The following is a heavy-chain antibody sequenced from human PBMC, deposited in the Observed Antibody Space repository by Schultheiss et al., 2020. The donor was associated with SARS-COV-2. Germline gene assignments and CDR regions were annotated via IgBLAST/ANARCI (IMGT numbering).Heavy chain of an antibody. CDR3: ARVMRTVTTVRWFDP. J-gene: IGHJ5*02. CDR1: GGSFSGYY. V-gene: IGHV4-34*01. Sequence: SETLSLTCAVYGGSFSGYYWGWIRQPPGKGLEWIGEINHSGSTSYNPSLKSRVTISVDTSKNQFSLKLSSVTAADTAVYYCARVMRTVTTVRWFDPWGQGTLVTVSS. D-gene: IGHD4-11*01. CDR2: INHSGST.